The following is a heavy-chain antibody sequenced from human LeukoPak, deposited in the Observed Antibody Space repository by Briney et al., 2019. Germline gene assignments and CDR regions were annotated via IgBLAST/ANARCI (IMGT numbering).Heavy chain of an antibody. Sequence: GASVKVSCKASGYTFTSYGISWVRQAPGQGLEWMGWISAYNGNTNYAQKLQGRVTMTTDTSTSTAYMELRSLRSDDTAVYYCARDHFQSPHGIVGATTDYWGQGTLVTVSS. CDR3: ARDHFQSPHGIVGATTDY. J-gene: IGHJ4*02. CDR2: ISAYNGNT. CDR1: GYTFTSYG. V-gene: IGHV1-18*01. D-gene: IGHD1-26*01.